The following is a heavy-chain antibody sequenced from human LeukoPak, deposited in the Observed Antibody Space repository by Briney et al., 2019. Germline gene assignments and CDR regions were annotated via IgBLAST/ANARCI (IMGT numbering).Heavy chain of an antibody. Sequence: GMSLRLSCAASGFSFDKFAMHWVRQVPGKGLEWVSGITWNGASILYADSVKGRFTISRDNARNSLYLQMNNLGPEDMALYYCAKAVGVASLIVDALHIWGQGTMVSVSS. J-gene: IGHJ3*02. D-gene: IGHD1-26*01. CDR3: AKAVGVASLIVDALHI. CDR1: GFSFDKFA. CDR2: ITWNGASI. V-gene: IGHV3-9*03.